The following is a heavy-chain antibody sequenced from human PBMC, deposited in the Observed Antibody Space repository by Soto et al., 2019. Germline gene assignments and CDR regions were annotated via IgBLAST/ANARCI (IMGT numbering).Heavy chain of an antibody. V-gene: IGHV3-23*01. CDR3: AKVLSLSYYYDSSGYYPIDY. CDR1: GFTFSSYA. D-gene: IGHD3-22*01. Sequence: EVQLLESGGGLVQPGGSLRLSCAASGFTFSSYAMSWVRQAPGKGLEWVSALSGSGGSTYYADSVQGRFTISRDNSKNTLYLQMNSLRAEDTAVYYCAKVLSLSYYYDSSGYYPIDYWGQGTLVTVSS. CDR2: LSGSGGST. J-gene: IGHJ4*02.